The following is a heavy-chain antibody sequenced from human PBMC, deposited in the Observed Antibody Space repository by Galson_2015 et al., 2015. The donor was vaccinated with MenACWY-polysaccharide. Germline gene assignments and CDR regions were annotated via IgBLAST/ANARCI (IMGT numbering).Heavy chain of an antibody. V-gene: IGHV3-7*03. Sequence: SLRLSCAASGFTFSNYWMSWVRQAPGKGLEWVANIKQDGSEKYYVDSVKGRFTISRDNAKNSLYLRMNSLRAEDTATYYCASQTWTGYFDYWGQGILVTVSS. J-gene: IGHJ4*02. CDR1: GFTFSNYW. CDR2: IKQDGSEK. D-gene: IGHD3-10*01. CDR3: ASQTWTGYFDY.